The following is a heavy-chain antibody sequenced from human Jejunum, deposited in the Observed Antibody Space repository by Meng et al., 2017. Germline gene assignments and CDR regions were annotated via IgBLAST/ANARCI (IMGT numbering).Heavy chain of an antibody. CDR2: ISYDGSNN. J-gene: IGHJ4*02. CDR3: VYGPDY. D-gene: IGHD2/OR15-2a*01. CDR1: GFIFRVLA. Sequence: VELVVAGGGVVQPGRVLRLSCTASGFIFRVLAMQWGRQTTGKGLEWVAVISYDGSNNYYADSVIGRFNISRDNSKITLYLEMNSLRPEGTAVYYCVYGPDYWGQGTLVTASS. V-gene: IGHV3-30*01.